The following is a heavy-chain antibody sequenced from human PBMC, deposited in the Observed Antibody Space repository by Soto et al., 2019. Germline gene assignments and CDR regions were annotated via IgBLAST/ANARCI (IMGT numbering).Heavy chain of an antibody. J-gene: IGHJ4*02. V-gene: IGHV1-69*02. D-gene: IGHD2-15*01. CDR3: ATQYCSGGSCHPEVGSFDY. Sequence: SVKVSCKASGGTFSSYTISWVRQAPGQGLEWMGRIIPILGIANYAQKFQGRVTITADKSTSTAYMELSSLRSEDTAVYYCATQYCSGGSCHPEVGSFDYWGQGTLVTVSS. CDR2: IIPILGIA. CDR1: GGTFSSYT.